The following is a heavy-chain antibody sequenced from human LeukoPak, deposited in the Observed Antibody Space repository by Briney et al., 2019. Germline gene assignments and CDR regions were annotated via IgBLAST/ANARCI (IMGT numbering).Heavy chain of an antibody. J-gene: IGHJ4*02. Sequence: GGSLSLSCAASGFSFSNYAMSWVRQVPGQGLGSVSAPSGRDDSTYYADSVKGRFTISRDTSKNTLYLQMNSLRAEDTAVYYCAKWGDYDVLTGYYDSDYWGQGTLVTVSS. D-gene: IGHD3-9*01. V-gene: IGHV3-23*01. CDR3: AKWGDYDVLTGYYDSDY. CDR1: GFSFSNYA. CDR2: PSGRDDST.